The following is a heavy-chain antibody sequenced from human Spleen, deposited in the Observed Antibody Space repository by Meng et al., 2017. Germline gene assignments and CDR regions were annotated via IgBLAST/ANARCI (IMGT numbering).Heavy chain of an antibody. D-gene: IGHD5-12*01. CDR1: GGSFSIYY. Sequence: QVQLQESGPGLVTASETLSLTCTVSGGSFSIYYWSWIRQPPGKGLEWIGYMYYSGSTNYNPSLKSQVTISVDTSKTQFSLKLSSVTAADTAVYYCARSQGPYSGYDLNYWGQGSLVTVSS. CDR3: ARSQGPYSGYDLNY. J-gene: IGHJ4*02. CDR2: MYYSGST. V-gene: IGHV4-59*01.